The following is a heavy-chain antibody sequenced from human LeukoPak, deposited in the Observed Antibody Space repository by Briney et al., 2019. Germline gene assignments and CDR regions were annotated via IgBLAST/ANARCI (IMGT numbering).Heavy chain of an antibody. CDR3: ARGRIHYDSSEDYYFDY. Sequence: PSETLSLTCAVYGGSLSGYYWSWIRQPPGKGLEWIGEINHSGSTNYNPSLKSRVTISVDTSKNQFSLKLSSVTAADTAVYYCARGRIHYDSSEDYYFDYWGQGTLVTVSS. J-gene: IGHJ4*02. CDR2: INHSGST. CDR1: GGSLSGYY. D-gene: IGHD3-22*01. V-gene: IGHV4-34*01.